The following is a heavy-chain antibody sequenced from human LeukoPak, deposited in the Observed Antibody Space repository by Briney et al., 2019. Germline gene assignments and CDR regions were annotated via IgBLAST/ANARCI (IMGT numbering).Heavy chain of an antibody. V-gene: IGHV3-23*01. CDR3: ARHRSDFWSIRGGKTLDP. CDR1: GFTFSSYD. J-gene: IGHJ5*02. Sequence: GGSLRLSCAASGFTFSSYDMTWVRQAPGKWLEWVSAIIGSGGRTYYADSVKGRFTISRDNAKNSLYLQMNSLRAEDTAVYYCARHRSDFWSIRGGKTLDPWGQGTLVTVSS. D-gene: IGHD3-3*01. CDR2: IIGSGGRT.